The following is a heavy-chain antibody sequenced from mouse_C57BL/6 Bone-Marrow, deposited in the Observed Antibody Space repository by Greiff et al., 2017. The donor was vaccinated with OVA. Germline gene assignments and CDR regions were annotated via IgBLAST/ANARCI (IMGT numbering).Heavy chain of an antibody. V-gene: IGHV5-17*01. CDR3: ARPSYGSSTGYYAMDY. CDR1: GFTFSDYG. CDR2: ISSGSSTI. J-gene: IGHJ4*01. Sequence: EVQRVESGGGLVKPGGSLKLSCAASGFTFSDYGMHWVRQAPEKGLEWVAYISSGSSTIYYADTVKGRFTISRDNAKNTLFLQRTSLRSEDTAMYYCARPSYGSSTGYYAMDYWGQGTSVTVSS. D-gene: IGHD1-1*01.